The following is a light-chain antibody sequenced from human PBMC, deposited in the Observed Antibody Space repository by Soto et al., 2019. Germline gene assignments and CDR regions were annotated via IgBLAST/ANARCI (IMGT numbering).Light chain of an antibody. CDR1: NIGSKS. Sequence: SYDLSQPPAVSVAPGQTARITCGGNNIGSKSVHWYQQKPGQAPVLVVDDDSDRPSGIPERFSGSNSGNTATLTISRVEAGDEADYFCHVWDSSSEHVSGTGTKVTVL. CDR2: DDS. J-gene: IGLJ1*01. CDR3: HVWDSSSEHV. V-gene: IGLV3-21*02.